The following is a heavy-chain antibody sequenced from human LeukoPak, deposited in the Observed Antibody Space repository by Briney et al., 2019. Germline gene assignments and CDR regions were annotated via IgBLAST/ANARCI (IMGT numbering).Heavy chain of an antibody. CDR1: GFTFSNYA. Sequence: GGSLRLSCAASGFTFSNYAMSWVRQAPGKGLEWVSSGSGGSTYYADSVKGRFTISRDNSKNTLYLQMNSLTDEDTAVYYCAKKWGVGTTTLDYFDYWGQGTLVTVSS. CDR2: GSGGST. V-gene: IGHV3-23*01. D-gene: IGHD1-26*01. J-gene: IGHJ4*02. CDR3: AKKWGVGTTTLDYFDY.